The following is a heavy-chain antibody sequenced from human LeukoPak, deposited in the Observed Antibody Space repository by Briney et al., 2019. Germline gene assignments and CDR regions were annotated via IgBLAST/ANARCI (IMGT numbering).Heavy chain of an antibody. CDR1: GFTFSSYA. D-gene: IGHD6-13*01. J-gene: IGHJ5*02. V-gene: IGHV3-23*01. CDR3: AKDLPGIAAAGDWFDP. CDR2: ISGSGGST. Sequence: PGGSLRLSCAASGFTFSSYAMSWVRQAPGEGLEWVSAISGSGGSTYYADSVKGRFTISRDNSKNTLYLQMNSLRAEDTAVYYCAKDLPGIAAAGDWFDPWGQGTLVTVSS.